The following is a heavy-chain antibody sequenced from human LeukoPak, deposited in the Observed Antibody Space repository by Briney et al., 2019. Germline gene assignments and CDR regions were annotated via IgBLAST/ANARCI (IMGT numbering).Heavy chain of an antibody. CDR1: GDSISGFY. D-gene: IGHD2-2*01. CDR3: ARDVVAARGSFDY. CDR2: IYTSGST. V-gene: IGHV4-4*07. Sequence: PSETLSLTCTVSGDSISGFYWSWIRQAAGKGLEWIGHIYTSGSTNYNPSLESRVTMSVDMSKNQFSLKLRSVTAADTAVYYCARDVVAARGSFDYWGQGTLVTVSS. J-gene: IGHJ4*02.